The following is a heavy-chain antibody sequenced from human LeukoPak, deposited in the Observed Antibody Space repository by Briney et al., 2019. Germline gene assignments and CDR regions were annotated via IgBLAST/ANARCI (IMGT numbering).Heavy chain of an antibody. D-gene: IGHD6-19*01. CDR1: SGSISSYF. CDR2: IYYSGST. CDR3: ARGVGSGWFFDY. Sequence: SETLSLTCTVSSGSISSYFWSWIRQPPGKGLEWIGYIYYSGSTNYNPSLKCRVTISVDTSKNQFSLKLISVTAADTAVYYCARGVGSGWFFDYWGQGTLVTVSS. J-gene: IGHJ4*02. V-gene: IGHV4-59*12.